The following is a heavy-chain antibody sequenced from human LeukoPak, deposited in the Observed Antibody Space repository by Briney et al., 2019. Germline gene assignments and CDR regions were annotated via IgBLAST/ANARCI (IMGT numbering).Heavy chain of an antibody. CDR1: GYTFTSYG. Sequence: GASVKVSCKASGYTFTSYGISWVRQAPGQGLEWMGWISGYNGKTNYAQNLQGRVTLTTDTSTSTAYMELRSLRSDDTAVYYCARSQASAAAHYFDYWGQGTLVTVSS. V-gene: IGHV1-18*01. D-gene: IGHD6-13*01. CDR3: ARSQASAAAHYFDY. J-gene: IGHJ4*02. CDR2: ISGYNGKT.